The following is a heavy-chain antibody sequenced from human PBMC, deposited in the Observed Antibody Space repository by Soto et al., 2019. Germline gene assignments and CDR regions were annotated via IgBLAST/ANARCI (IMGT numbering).Heavy chain of an antibody. D-gene: IGHD2-2*01. CDR1: GFTFSSYS. Sequence: GGSLRLSCAASGFTFSSYSMNWVRQAXGKGLEWVSSISSSSSYIYYADSVKGGFTISRDNAKNSLYLQMNSLRAEDTAVYYCARVARQLLHDAFDIWGQGTMVTVSS. V-gene: IGHV3-21*01. J-gene: IGHJ3*02. CDR3: ARVARQLLHDAFDI. CDR2: ISSSSSYI.